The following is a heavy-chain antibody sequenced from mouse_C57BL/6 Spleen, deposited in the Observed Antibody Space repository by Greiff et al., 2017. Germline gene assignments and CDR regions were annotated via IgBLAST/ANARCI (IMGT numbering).Heavy chain of an antibody. V-gene: IGHV1-15*01. CDR3: TRVTTVVGPAYWYFDV. Sequence: QVQLKESGAELVRPGASVTLSCKASGYTFTDYEMHWVKQTPVHGLEWIGAIDPETGGTAYNQKFKGKAILTADKSSSTAYMELRSLTSEDSAVYYCTRVTTVVGPAYWYFDVWGTGTTVTVSS. J-gene: IGHJ1*03. D-gene: IGHD1-1*01. CDR1: GYTFTDYE. CDR2: IDPETGGT.